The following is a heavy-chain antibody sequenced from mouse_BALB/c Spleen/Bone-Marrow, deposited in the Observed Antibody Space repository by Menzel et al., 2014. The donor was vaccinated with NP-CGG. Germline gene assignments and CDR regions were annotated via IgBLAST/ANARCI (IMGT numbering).Heavy chain of an antibody. CDR1: GFTFSNYW. CDR3: TRVLRLFDY. J-gene: IGHJ2*01. Sequence: DVKLQESGGGLVQPGGSMKLSCVASGFTFSNYWMTWVRQSPEKGLEWVAEIRLKSNNYATHYAESVKGRFTISRDDSKGSVCLQMNNLRAEDSGIYYCTRVLRLFDYWGQGTTLTVSS. D-gene: IGHD1-2*01. CDR2: IRLKSNNYAT. V-gene: IGHV6-6*02.